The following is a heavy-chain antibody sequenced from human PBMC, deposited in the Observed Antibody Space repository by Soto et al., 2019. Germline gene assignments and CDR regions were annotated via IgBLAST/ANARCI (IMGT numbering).Heavy chain of an antibody. CDR1: GYTFPSYW. D-gene: IGHD6-19*01. V-gene: IGHV5-51*01. Sequence: GESLKISCKGSGYTFPSYWVGWVRQMPGKGLEWMGIIYPGDSDTRYSPSFQGQVTISADKSITTAYLQMNSLRAEDTAIYYCAKDKMEQWLVGGYFDYWGQGALVTVSS. J-gene: IGHJ4*02. CDR2: IYPGDSDT. CDR3: AKDKMEQWLVGGYFDY.